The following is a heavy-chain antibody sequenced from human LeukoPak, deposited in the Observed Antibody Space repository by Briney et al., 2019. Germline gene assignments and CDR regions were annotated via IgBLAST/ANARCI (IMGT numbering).Heavy chain of an antibody. D-gene: IGHD6-13*01. Sequence: SDTLSLPYTVSGGSINRYYWIWIRQPPAKGLEWSGDIYYLGSTNHNPYLKSRVTISVDTSKNQFSLKLSSVTAADTAVYYCAGRLIAAAGENDYWGQGTLVTVSS. V-gene: IGHV4-59*07. CDR3: AGRLIAAAGENDY. CDR2: IYYLGST. CDR1: GGSINRYY. J-gene: IGHJ4*02.